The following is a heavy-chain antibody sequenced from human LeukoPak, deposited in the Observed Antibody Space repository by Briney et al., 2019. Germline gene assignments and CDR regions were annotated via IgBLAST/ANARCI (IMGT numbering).Heavy chain of an antibody. J-gene: IGHJ1*01. D-gene: IGHD6-19*01. Sequence: GGSLRLSCAASGFSFSSHWMSWVRQAPGKGLEWVANINQVGSQKYYADSVKGRFTIARDNSKNTLYLQMKSLRVEDTAVYYCATDRGLYSSGWYFFQYWGQGTLVTVSS. CDR1: GFSFSSHW. V-gene: IGHV3-7*01. CDR2: INQVGSQK. CDR3: ATDRGLYSSGWYFFQY.